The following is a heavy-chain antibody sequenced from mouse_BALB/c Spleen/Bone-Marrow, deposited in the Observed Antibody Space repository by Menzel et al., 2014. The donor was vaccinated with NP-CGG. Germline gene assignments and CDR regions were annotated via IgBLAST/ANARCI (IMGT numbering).Heavy chain of an antibody. Sequence: QVHLQQPGAELGMPGASVKMSCKASGYTFTDNWIYWVKQRPGQGLEWIGAIDTSDSYTNYNQKFMGKASLTVDASPSTAYMQVSSLTSDDSAVYYCARGGHDFSLDYWGQGTSVTVSS. CDR2: IDTSDSYT. V-gene: IGHV1-69*01. J-gene: IGHJ4*01. CDR3: ARGGHDFSLDY. D-gene: IGHD2-4*01. CDR1: GYTFTDNW.